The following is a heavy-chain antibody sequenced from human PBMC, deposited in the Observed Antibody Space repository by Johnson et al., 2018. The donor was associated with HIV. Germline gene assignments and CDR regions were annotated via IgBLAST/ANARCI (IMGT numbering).Heavy chain of an antibody. CDR3: AKGAVAGINDAFDI. D-gene: IGHD6-19*01. CDR2: ISYDGSNK. V-gene: IGHV3-30*04. Sequence: QVQLVESGGGLVQPGGSLRLSCAASGFTFSSYAMHWVRQAPGKGLEWVAVISYDGSNKYYADSVKGRFTISRDNSKNSLYLQMNSLRTEDTALYYCAKGAVAGINDAFDIWGQGTMVTVSS. J-gene: IGHJ3*02. CDR1: GFTFSSYA.